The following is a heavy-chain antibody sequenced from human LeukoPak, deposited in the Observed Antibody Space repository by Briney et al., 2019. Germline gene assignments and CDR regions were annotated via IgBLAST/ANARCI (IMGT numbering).Heavy chain of an antibody. Sequence: SETLSLTCTVSGGSITSYYLSWIRQPAGQGLEWIGRIYTCGSTNYNPSLKSRVTMSVDTSKNQFSLKLSSVTAADTAVYYCARGMWIRPFDYWGQGTLVTVSS. CDR3: ARGMWIRPFDY. J-gene: IGHJ4*02. CDR1: GGSITSYY. V-gene: IGHV4-4*07. CDR2: IYTCGST. D-gene: IGHD5-18*01.